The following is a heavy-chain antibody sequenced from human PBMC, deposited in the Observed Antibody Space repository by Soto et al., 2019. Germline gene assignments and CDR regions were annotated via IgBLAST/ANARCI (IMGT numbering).Heavy chain of an antibody. CDR1: GFAFSSYG. CDR3: ARVYGSGTYPIDY. Sequence: QVQLVESGGGVVQPGRSLRLSCAASGFAFSSYGMHWVRQAPGKGLEWVTVIWSGGSDKYYADSVKGRFTISRDNSKNALYLQMYSLRAEDTAVYYCARVYGSGTYPIDYWGQGTLVTVSS. D-gene: IGHD3-10*01. J-gene: IGHJ4*02. V-gene: IGHV3-33*01. CDR2: IWSGGSDK.